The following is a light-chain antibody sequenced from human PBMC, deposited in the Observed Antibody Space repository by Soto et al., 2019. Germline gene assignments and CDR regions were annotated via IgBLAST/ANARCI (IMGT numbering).Light chain of an antibody. Sequence: QSVLTQPPSVSAAPGQKVTISCSGSSSNIGNNYVSWYQQLPGTAPKLLIYENNKRPSGIPDRFSGSKSGTSATLGITGLQTGDEADYYCGTWDSNLRAGWVFGTGTKVTVL. CDR1: SSNIGNNY. CDR2: ENN. V-gene: IGLV1-51*02. CDR3: GTWDSNLRAGWV. J-gene: IGLJ1*01.